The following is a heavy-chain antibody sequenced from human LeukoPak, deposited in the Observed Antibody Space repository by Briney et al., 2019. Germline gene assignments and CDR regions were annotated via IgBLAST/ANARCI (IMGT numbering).Heavy chain of an antibody. CDR2: IRYDGSNK. V-gene: IGHV3-30*02. CDR1: GFTFSSYG. CDR3: AKDHSGIYPYYMDV. J-gene: IGHJ6*03. Sequence: PGGSLRLSCAASGFTFSSYGMHWVRQAPGKGLEWVAFIRYDGSNKYYADSVKGRFTISRDNSKNTLYLQMKSLRADDTAVYYCAKDHSGIYPYYMDVWGKGTTVTISS. D-gene: IGHD3-10*01.